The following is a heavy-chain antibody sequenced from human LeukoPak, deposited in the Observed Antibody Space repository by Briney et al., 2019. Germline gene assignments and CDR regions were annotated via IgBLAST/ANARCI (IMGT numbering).Heavy chain of an antibody. CDR2: IYYSGST. J-gene: IGHJ4*02. CDR3: ARGVDTAMVTAPGFDY. Sequence: RSSETLSLTCAVYGGSFSGYYWSWIRQPPGKGLEWIGYIYYSGSTDYNPSLKSRVTISVDTSKNQFSLKLSSVTAADTAVYYCARGVDTAMVTAPGFDYWGQGTLVTVSS. D-gene: IGHD5-18*01. CDR1: GGSFSGYY. V-gene: IGHV4-59*01.